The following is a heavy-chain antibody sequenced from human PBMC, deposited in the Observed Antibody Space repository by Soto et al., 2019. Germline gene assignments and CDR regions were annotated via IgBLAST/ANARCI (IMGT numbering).Heavy chain of an antibody. V-gene: IGHV5-51*01. CDR2: IYPGDSDT. CDR3: ARQDGSALYYFDY. J-gene: IGHJ4*02. D-gene: IGHD6-19*01. CDR1: GYTFTSYW. Sequence: SLKISCKGSGYTFTSYWIAWVRQMPGKGLEWMGIIYPGDSDTRYSPSFQGQVSISADKSISTAYLQWSSLKASDTAMYYCARQDGSALYYFDYWGQGTLVTVSS.